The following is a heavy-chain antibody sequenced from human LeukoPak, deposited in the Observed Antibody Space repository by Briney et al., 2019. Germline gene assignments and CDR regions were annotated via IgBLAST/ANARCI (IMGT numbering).Heavy chain of an antibody. D-gene: IGHD4-17*01. Sequence: GGSLRLSCAASGFTFSSYAMHWVRQAPGKGLGWVAVISYDGSNTYYADSVKGRFTISRDNSKNTLFLQMNSLRVEDTAVYYCATFFAMTTVIIDYWGQGTLVTVSS. V-gene: IGHV3-30-3*01. CDR3: ATFFAMTTVIIDY. CDR1: GFTFSSYA. J-gene: IGHJ4*02. CDR2: ISYDGSNT.